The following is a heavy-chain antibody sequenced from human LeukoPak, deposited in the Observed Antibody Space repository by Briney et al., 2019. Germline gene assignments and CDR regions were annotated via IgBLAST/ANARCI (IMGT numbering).Heavy chain of an antibody. CDR3: AVYSSRWYGENYYFDY. D-gene: IGHD6-19*01. V-gene: IGHV1-69*05. CDR1: GRTLSSYA. J-gene: IGHJ4*02. Sequence: PSAKVSRKASGRTLSSYAISWVRQAPAQGLELMGRIIPIFGTANYGQKFQGRVTITTDEPTSTAYTELSSLRSEDTAVYYCAVYSSRWYGENYYFDYWGQGTLVTVSS. CDR2: IIPIFGTA.